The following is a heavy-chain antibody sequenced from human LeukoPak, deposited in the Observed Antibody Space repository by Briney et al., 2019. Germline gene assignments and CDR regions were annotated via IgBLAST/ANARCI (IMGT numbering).Heavy chain of an antibody. J-gene: IGHJ4*02. D-gene: IGHD4-17*01. CDR1: GFTFSSYS. Sequence: GGSLRLSCAASGFTFSSYSMNWVRQAPGKGLEWVLSISSSSSYIYYADSVKGRFTISRDNAKNSLYLQMNSLRAEDTAVYYCARGSDYGDYVEYFDYWGQGTLVTVSS. CDR2: ISSSSSYI. V-gene: IGHV3-21*01. CDR3: ARGSDYGDYVEYFDY.